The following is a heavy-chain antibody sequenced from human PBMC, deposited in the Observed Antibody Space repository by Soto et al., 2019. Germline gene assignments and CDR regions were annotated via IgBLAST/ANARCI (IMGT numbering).Heavy chain of an antibody. V-gene: IGHV1-2*02. J-gene: IGHJ6*02. Sequence: GASVKVSCKASGYAFTDYYMHWVRQAPGQGLEWMGWINPNSGGTSYAQKFQGRVTMTRDTSISTAYMELSRLRSDDTAVYYCARKLELRGSYYYYYDMDVWGQGTTVTVS. CDR3: ARKLELRGSYYYYYDMDV. CDR2: INPNSGGT. CDR1: GYAFTDYY. D-gene: IGHD1-7*01.